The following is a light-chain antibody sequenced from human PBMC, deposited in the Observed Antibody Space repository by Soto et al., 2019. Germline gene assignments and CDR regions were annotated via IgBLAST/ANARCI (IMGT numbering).Light chain of an antibody. J-gene: IGLJ1*01. CDR2: SNS. CDR3: SAWDDRLNGYV. V-gene: IGLV1-44*01. CDR1: SSNIGINN. Sequence: QSVLTQPPSASGIPGQRVTISCSGSSSNIGINNVNWYQQLPGTAPKLLIHSNSQRPSGVPDRFSGSKSGTSASLAISGLQSEDEADYYCSAWDDRLNGYVFGSGTKVTV.